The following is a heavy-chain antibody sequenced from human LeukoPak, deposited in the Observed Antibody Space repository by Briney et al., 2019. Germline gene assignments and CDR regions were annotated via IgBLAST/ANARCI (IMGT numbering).Heavy chain of an antibody. CDR1: GFTFSSYS. D-gene: IGHD4-11*01. CDR3: ARLVPDYSNYYYYMDV. Sequence: GGSLRLSCAASGFTFSSYSMNWVRQAPGKGLEWVSYISSSSSTIYYADSVKGRFTISRDNAKNSLYLQMNSLRAEDTAVYYCARLVPDYSNYYYYMDVWGKGTTVTVSS. J-gene: IGHJ6*03. CDR2: ISSSSSTI. V-gene: IGHV3-48*01.